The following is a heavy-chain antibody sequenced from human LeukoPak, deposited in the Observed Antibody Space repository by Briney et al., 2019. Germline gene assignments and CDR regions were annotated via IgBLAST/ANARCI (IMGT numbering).Heavy chain of an antibody. V-gene: IGHV4-59*11. CDR3: AREVAGDFDY. Sequence: KPSETLSLTCSVSGGSITSHFWSWIRQPPGKGLEWIGYIHYSGSTNYNPSLKSRVTMSVDTSKNQFSLKLSSVTAADTAVYYCAREVAGDFDYWGQGTLVTVSS. CDR2: IHYSGST. CDR1: GGSITSHF. J-gene: IGHJ4*02. D-gene: IGHD6-19*01.